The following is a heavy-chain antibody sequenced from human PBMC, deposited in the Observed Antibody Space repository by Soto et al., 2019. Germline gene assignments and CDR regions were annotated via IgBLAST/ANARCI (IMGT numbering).Heavy chain of an antibody. CDR1: GYTFTGYY. CDR2: INPNSGGT. V-gene: IGHV1-2*04. CDR3: AREVGYCSSTSCSNWFDP. Sequence: QVQLVQSGAEVKKPGASVKVSCKASGYTFTGYYMHWVRQAPGQGLEWMGWINPNSGGTNYAQKFQGWVTMTRDTSISTAYMELSRLRSDDTAVYYCAREVGYCSSTSCSNWFDPWGHGTLVTVSS. D-gene: IGHD2-2*01. J-gene: IGHJ5*02.